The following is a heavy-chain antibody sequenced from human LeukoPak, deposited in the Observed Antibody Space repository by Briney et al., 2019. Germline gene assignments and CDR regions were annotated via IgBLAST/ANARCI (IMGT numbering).Heavy chain of an antibody. CDR1: GFTFSSYA. CDR3: ARDGRGVPNYFDY. D-gene: IGHD1-26*01. CDR2: ISYDGSNK. J-gene: IGHJ4*02. V-gene: IGHV3-30-3*01. Sequence: PGGSLRLSCAASGFTFSSYAMHWVRQAPGKGLEWVAVISYDGSNKYYADSVKGRFTISRDNSKNTLYLQMNSPRAEDTAVYYCARDGRGVPNYFDYWGQGTLVTVSS.